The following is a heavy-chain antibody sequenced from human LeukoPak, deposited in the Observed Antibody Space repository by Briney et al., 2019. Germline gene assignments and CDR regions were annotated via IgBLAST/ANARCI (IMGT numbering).Heavy chain of an antibody. J-gene: IGHJ4*02. Sequence: SETLSLTCTVSGGSISSSSYYWGWIRQPPGKGLEWIGSIYHSGSTYYNPSLKSRVTISVDTSKNQFSLKLSSVTAADMAVYYCTRHQWWLAPRNFDYGGQGTLVTVSS. D-gene: IGHD2-8*01. V-gene: IGHV4-39*01. CDR1: GGSISSSSYY. CDR2: IYHSGST. CDR3: TRHQWWLAPRNFDY.